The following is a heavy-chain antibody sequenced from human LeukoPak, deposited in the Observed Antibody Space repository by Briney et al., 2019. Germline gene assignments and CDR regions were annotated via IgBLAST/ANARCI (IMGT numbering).Heavy chain of an antibody. CDR3: ARGRITGTLLSRGYYYYYGMDV. CDR1: GGSFSGYY. Sequence: PSETLSLTCAVYGGSFSGYYWSWIRQPPGKGLEWIGEINHSGSTNYNPSLKSRVTISVDTSKNQFSLKLSSVTAADTAVYCCARGRITGTLLSRGYYYYYGMDVWGQGATVTVSS. V-gene: IGHV4-34*01. J-gene: IGHJ6*02. D-gene: IGHD1-7*01. CDR2: INHSGST.